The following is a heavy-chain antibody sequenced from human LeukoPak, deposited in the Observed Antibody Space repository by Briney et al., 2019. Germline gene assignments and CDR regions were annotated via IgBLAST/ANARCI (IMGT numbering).Heavy chain of an antibody. CDR2: IHPTGNT. J-gene: IGHJ3*02. CDR1: GGSTNNESYY. CDR3: ASHYSRSGIDAFDI. Sequence: PSQTLSLTWTASGGSTNNESYYWSWIRQPAGKGPEWIGRIHPTGNTMCNPSLESRVTISIDTSKNQFSLKLSSVTAADTAVYYCASHYSRSGIDAFDIWGQGTVVTVSS. V-gene: IGHV4-61*02. D-gene: IGHD6-6*01.